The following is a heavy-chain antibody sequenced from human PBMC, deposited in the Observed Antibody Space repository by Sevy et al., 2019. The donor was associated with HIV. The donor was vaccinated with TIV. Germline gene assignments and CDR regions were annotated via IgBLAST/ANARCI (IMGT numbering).Heavy chain of an antibody. J-gene: IGHJ3*02. D-gene: IGHD1-20*01. Sequence: ASVKVSCKATGYMFSDYNMHWVRQAPGQGLEWMALINPNSGVTIYAQKFRGRVSLTRDTSMSTAYMELSALTSDDTAVYYCVREDNNAPRTLLSFDIWGQGTMDTVSS. CDR3: VREDNNAPRTLLSFDI. CDR1: GYMFSDYN. CDR2: INPNSGVT. V-gene: IGHV1-2*06.